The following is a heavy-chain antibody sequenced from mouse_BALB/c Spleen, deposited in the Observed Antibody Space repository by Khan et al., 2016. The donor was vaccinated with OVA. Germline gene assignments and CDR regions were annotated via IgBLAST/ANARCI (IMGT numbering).Heavy chain of an antibody. D-gene: IGHD2-14*01. J-gene: IGHJ2*01. Sequence: EVQLQESGPSLVKPSQTLSLTCSVTGDSITSGYWNWIRKFPGNKLEYMGYISSSDSTFYNPSLKRRISITRDTSNNKYYLQLNSVTTEDTATYYCARWNYRYDGYVDYWGQGTTLTVSS. CDR1: GDSITSGY. CDR3: ARWNYRYDGYVDY. CDR2: ISSSDST. V-gene: IGHV3-8*02.